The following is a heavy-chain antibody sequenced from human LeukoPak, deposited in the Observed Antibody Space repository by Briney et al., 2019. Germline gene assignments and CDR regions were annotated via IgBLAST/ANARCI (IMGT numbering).Heavy chain of an antibody. CDR3: ARLVYCGGDCYYLDY. J-gene: IGHJ4*02. V-gene: IGHV4-59*08. CDR1: GGSISSYY. D-gene: IGHD2-21*02. Sequence: PSETLSLTCTVSGGSISSYYWSWFRQPPGKGVEWGGDIYYSGSTNYNPSLKSRVTISVDTSKNQFSLKLSSVTAADTAVYYCARLVYCGGDCYYLDYWGQGTLVTVSS. CDR2: IYYSGST.